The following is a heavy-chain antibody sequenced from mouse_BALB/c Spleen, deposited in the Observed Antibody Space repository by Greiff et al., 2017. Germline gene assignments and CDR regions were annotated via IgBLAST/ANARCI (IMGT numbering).Heavy chain of an antibody. V-gene: IGHV5-6-5*01. CDR1: GFTFSSYA. CDR3: ARGGMITNYFDY. D-gene: IGHD2-4*01. J-gene: IGHJ2*01. CDR2: ISSGGST. Sequence: EVHLVESGGGLVKPGGSLKLSCAASGFTFSSYAMSWVRQTPEKRLEWVASISSGGSTYYPDSVKGRFTISRDNARNILYLQMSSLRSEDTAMYYCARGGMITNYFDYWGQGTTLTVSS.